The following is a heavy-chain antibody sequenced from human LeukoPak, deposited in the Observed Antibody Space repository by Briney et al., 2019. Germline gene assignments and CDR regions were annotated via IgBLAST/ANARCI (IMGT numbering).Heavy chain of an antibody. Sequence: GGSLRLSCAASGFTFSSNWMHWVRQAPGKGLQWVSGISGSGRATYYADSVKGRFTISRDSSTNTLYLQMNSLRAEDTAIYYCAKDLDVVVTTLDYWGQGTLVTVSS. V-gene: IGHV3-23*01. CDR3: AKDLDVVVTTLDY. D-gene: IGHD2-21*02. CDR2: ISGSGRAT. J-gene: IGHJ4*02. CDR1: GFTFSSNW.